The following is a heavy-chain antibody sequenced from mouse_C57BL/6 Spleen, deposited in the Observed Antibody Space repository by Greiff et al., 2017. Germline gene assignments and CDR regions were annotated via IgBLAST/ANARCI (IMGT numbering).Heavy chain of an antibody. V-gene: IGHV14-2*01. CDR1: GFNITDYY. CDR2: IDPEDGET. J-gene: IGHJ3*01. CDR3: ARPDYYGSSLAWFAY. D-gene: IGHD1-1*01. Sequence: EVKVEESGAELVKPGASVKLSCTASGFNITDYYMHWVKQRTEQGLEWIGRIDPEDGETKYAPKFPGNATITADTSSNTSYLQLSSLTSEDTAVYYCARPDYYGSSLAWFAYWGQGTLVTVSA.